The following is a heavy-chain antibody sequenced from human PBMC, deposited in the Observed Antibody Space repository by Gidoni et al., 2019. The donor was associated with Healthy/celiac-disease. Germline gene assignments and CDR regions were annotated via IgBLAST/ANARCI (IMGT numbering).Heavy chain of an antibody. Sequence: QVQLQESGPGLVKPSQTLSLTCTVSGGSISRGSYYWSWLRQPAGKGLEWIGRIYTSGSTNYNPSLKSRVTISVDTSKNQFSLKLSSVTAADTAVYYCAVEIVVVPAALSGGMDVWGQGTTVTVSS. D-gene: IGHD2-2*01. CDR1: GGSISRGSYY. CDR2: IYTSGST. V-gene: IGHV4-61*02. J-gene: IGHJ6*02. CDR3: AVEIVVVPAALSGGMDV.